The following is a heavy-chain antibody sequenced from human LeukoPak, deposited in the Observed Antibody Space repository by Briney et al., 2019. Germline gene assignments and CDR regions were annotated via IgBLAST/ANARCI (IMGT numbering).Heavy chain of an antibody. D-gene: IGHD5-18*01. Sequence: PGGSLRLSCAASGFTFSRYWMHWVRQAPGKGLVWVSRINSDGSSTSYADSVKGRFTISRENAKNTLYLQMNSLRAEDTAVYYCTRGGYSDGLFPSDYWGQGTLVTVSS. CDR1: GFTFSRYW. CDR3: TRGGYSDGLFPSDY. CDR2: INSDGSST. V-gene: IGHV3-74*01. J-gene: IGHJ4*02.